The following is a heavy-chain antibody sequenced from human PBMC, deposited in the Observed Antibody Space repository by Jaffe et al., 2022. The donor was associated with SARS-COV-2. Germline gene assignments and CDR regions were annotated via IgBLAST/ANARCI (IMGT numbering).Heavy chain of an antibody. V-gene: IGHV3-9*01. CDR3: AKDPRPGGSYRGWYFDL. CDR1: GFTFDDYA. J-gene: IGHJ2*01. Sequence: EVQLVESGGGLVQPGRSLRLSCAASGFTFDDYAMHWVRQAPGKGLEWVSGISWNSGSIGYADSVKGRFTISRDNAKNSLYLQMNSLRAEDTALYYCAKDPRPGGSYRGWYFDLWGRGTLVTVSS. CDR2: ISWNSGSI. D-gene: IGHD1-26*01.